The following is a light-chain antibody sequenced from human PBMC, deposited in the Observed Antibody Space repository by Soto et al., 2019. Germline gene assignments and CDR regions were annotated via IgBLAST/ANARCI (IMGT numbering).Light chain of an antibody. CDR1: QSISIY. J-gene: IGKJ1*01. V-gene: IGKV1-39*01. CDR2: TAS. CDR3: QQSNSART. Sequence: DIQMTQSPSSLSASVGDRVTITCRASQSISIYLNWYQQKPGKAPHLLISTASTLHTGVPSRFRGTGSGTEFTLIINNLQPEDLATYYCQQSNSARTFGQGTKVDLK.